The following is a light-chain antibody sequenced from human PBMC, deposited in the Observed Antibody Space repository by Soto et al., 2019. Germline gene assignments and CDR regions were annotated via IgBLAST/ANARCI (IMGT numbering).Light chain of an antibody. Sequence: EIVLTQSPGTLSLSPGERATLSCRASQSVISSYLAWYQQKPGQAPRLLLYGASSRATGIPDRFSGSWSGTDFTLTITRLEPEDFAVYFCQQFGSSPSTFGQGTKLEIK. CDR3: QQFGSSPST. V-gene: IGKV3-20*01. CDR1: QSVISSY. CDR2: GAS. J-gene: IGKJ2*02.